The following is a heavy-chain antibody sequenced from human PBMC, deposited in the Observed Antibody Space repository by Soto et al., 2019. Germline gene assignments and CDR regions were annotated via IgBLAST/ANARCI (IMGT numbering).Heavy chain of an antibody. Sequence: GASVKVSCKGSGGAFSSYAISWVLQAPGQGLEWMGGIIPIFGTANYAQKFQGRVTITADESTSTAYMELSSLRSEDTAVYYCARGVLELDDAFDIWGQGTMVTVSS. CDR3: ARGVLELDDAFDI. CDR2: IIPIFGTA. V-gene: IGHV1-69*13. CDR1: GGAFSSYA. D-gene: IGHD3-10*01. J-gene: IGHJ3*02.